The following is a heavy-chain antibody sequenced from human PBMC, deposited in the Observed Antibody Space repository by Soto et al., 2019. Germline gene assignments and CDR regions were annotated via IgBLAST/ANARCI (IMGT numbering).Heavy chain of an antibody. D-gene: IGHD2-15*01. CDR3: ARAGPVYRNKISWPYNWLGA. CDR2: IYYSGST. J-gene: IGHJ5*02. CDR1: GGSFGTNY. V-gene: IGHV4-59*01. Sequence: SETLSLTCTVSGGSFGTNYWSWIGQPPGKGLEWIGYIYYSGSTDYNPSLKSRVTISVDTAKNQFSLKLSSVTAADTAVYYCARAGPVYRNKISWPYNWLGAWGPGILL.